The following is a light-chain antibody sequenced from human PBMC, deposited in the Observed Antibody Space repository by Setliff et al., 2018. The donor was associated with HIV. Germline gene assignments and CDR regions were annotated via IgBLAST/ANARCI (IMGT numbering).Light chain of an antibody. CDR1: NSDVGGYNY. CDR3: ASYTDSSTLI. CDR2: DVS. J-gene: IGLJ2*01. Sequence: QSVLTQPAFVSGSPGQSLTIFCTGTNSDVGGYNYVSWYQQNPGKVPKLILYDVSNRPSGVSTRFSGSKSGNTASLTISGLQAEDEADYYCASYTDSSTLIFGGGTKVT. V-gene: IGLV2-14*03.